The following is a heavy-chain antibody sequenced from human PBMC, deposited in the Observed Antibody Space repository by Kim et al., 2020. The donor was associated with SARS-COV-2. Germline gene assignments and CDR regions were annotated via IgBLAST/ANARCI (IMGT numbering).Heavy chain of an antibody. CDR3: AREELLWFGEFGAFDI. D-gene: IGHD3-10*01. V-gene: IGHV3-11*05. Sequence: SVKGRFTISRDNAKNSLYLQMNSLRAEDTAVYYCAREELLWFGEFGAFDIWGQGTMVTVSS. J-gene: IGHJ3*02.